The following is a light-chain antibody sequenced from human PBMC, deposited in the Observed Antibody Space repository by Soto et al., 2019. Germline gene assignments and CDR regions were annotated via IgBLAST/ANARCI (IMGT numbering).Light chain of an antibody. J-gene: IGLJ2*01. Sequence: QSALTQPASVSGSPGQSITISCTGTSSDVGGYNYVSWYQQHPGKAPKLMIYDVSNRPSGVSNRFSGSKSGNTASLTISGLQAEGEADYYCSSYTSSSTYVVFGGGTKVTVL. CDR1: SSDVGGYNY. CDR2: DVS. V-gene: IGLV2-14*01. CDR3: SSYTSSSTYVV.